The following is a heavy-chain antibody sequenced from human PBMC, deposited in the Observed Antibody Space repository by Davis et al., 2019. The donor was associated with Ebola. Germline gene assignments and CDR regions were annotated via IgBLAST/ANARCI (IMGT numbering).Heavy chain of an antibody. J-gene: IGHJ5*02. Sequence: GESLKISCVASGFTFSRFEMSWVRQAPGKGLEWVSYISGSGDTSHYGDPVKGRVTTSRDNAKNSLYLPMSSLGVDDTAVYYCAREGDYGDYGSWFDPWGQGTLVTVSS. CDR3: AREGDYGDYGSWFDP. D-gene: IGHD4-17*01. CDR1: GFTFSRFE. V-gene: IGHV3-48*03. CDR2: ISGSGDTS.